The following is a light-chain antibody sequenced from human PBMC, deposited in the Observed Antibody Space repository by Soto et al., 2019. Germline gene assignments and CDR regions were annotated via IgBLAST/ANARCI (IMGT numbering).Light chain of an antibody. J-gene: IGKJ4*01. CDR2: DAS. Sequence: DIQMTQSPSSLSVSVGDRVTITCRASETINTWLAWYQQKPGKAPKILIYDASKLERGVPSRLSGSGSGAEFTLTISRLQPDDLATYYCQQYSSYPLTFGGGTKVE. CDR1: ETINTW. V-gene: IGKV1-5*01. CDR3: QQYSSYPLT.